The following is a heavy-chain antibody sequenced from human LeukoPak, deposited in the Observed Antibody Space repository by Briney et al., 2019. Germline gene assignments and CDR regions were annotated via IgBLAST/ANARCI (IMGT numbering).Heavy chain of an antibody. D-gene: IGHD1-7*01. CDR2: INHSGST. Sequence: TSETLSLTCAVYGGSFSGYYWSWIRQPPGKGLEWIGEINHSGSTNYNPSLKSRVTISVDESKNQFSLKLSSVTAADTAVYYCASSSTAYGTFDYWGQGTLVTVSS. CDR1: GGSFSGYY. J-gene: IGHJ4*02. V-gene: IGHV4-34*01. CDR3: ASSSTAYGTFDY.